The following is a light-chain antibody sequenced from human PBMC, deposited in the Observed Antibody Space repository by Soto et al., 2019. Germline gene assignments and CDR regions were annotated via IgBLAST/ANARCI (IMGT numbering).Light chain of an antibody. CDR1: QSVSSY. J-gene: IGKJ4*01. Sequence: EIVLTQSPATLSLSPGERATLSCRASQSVSSYLAWYQQKPGQAPRLLIYDASNRATVIPARFSGSGSGPDFTLTISSLGPEDFAVYYCQQRSNWPLTFGGGTKVELK. CDR2: DAS. V-gene: IGKV3-11*01. CDR3: QQRSNWPLT.